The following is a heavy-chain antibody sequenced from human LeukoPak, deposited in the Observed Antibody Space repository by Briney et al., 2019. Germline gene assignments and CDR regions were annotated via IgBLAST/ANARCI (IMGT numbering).Heavy chain of an antibody. V-gene: IGHV4-59*01. CDR3: ARDLRGSSCYDY. CDR2: IYYSGST. Sequence: PSETLSLTCTVSGGSLNSYYWSWIRQPPGKGLEWIGYIYYSGSTNCNPSLKSRVTISVDTSKNQFSLKLSSVTAADTAVYYCARDLRGSSCYDYSGQGTLVTVSS. CDR1: GGSLNSYY. D-gene: IGHD2-2*01. J-gene: IGHJ4*02.